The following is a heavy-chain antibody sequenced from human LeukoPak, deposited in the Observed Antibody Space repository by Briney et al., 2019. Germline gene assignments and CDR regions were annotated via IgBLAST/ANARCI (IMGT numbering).Heavy chain of an antibody. J-gene: IGHJ4*02. V-gene: IGHV1-2*02. D-gene: IGHD6-19*01. CDR2: INPNSGGA. Sequence: GASVKVSCKASGYTFTGYYMHWVRQAPGQGLEWMGWINPNSGGANYAQKFQGRVTMTRDTSISTAYMELSRLRSDDTAVYYCARVVSGWHLFDYWGQGTLVTVSS. CDR3: ARVVSGWHLFDY. CDR1: GYTFTGYY.